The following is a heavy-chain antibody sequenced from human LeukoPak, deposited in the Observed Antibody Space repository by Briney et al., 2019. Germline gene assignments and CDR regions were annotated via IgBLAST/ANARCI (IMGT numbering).Heavy chain of an antibody. CDR2: INSDSSVI. Sequence: GGSLRLSCAASGFSFTTENMNWVRQAPGKGLQWISYINSDSSVIFSADSVKGRLTISRDNAINSLYLQMYSLTADDTAVYYCAIGSGASWLYSWGPGTLVTVSS. D-gene: IGHD2-2*01. CDR1: GFSFTTEN. J-gene: IGHJ5*02. V-gene: IGHV3-21*06. CDR3: AIGSGASWLYS.